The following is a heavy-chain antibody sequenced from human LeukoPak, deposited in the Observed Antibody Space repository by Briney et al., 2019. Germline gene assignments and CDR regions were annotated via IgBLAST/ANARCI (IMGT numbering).Heavy chain of an antibody. J-gene: IGHJ4*02. V-gene: IGHV3-9*01. CDR1: GFTFSSYS. D-gene: IGHD6-19*01. CDR2: ISLISGSI. Sequence: PGGSLRLSCAPSGFTFSSYSMNWVRQAPGRGLEWVSGISLISGSIGYAASVKRRFTISRDNAKTSMYLQMNSLRAEDTALYYCAKDSVAAVAGTFDYWGQGTLVTASS. CDR3: AKDSVAAVAGTFDY.